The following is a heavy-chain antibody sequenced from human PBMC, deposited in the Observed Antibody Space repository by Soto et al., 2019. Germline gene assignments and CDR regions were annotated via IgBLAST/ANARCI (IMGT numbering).Heavy chain of an antibody. J-gene: IGHJ5*02. D-gene: IGHD3-9*01. CDR3: ARDYDIWGEDWLYP. CDR2: ISGYNGDT. CDR1: GYTFTNFG. Sequence: QVQLVQSGGEMRKPGASVKVSCKASGYTFTNFGISWVRQAPGQGFEWVGWISGYNGDTNYAPKFRGRVIMTKDTSTTTAYIELTTLTSDYTVVYYYARDYDIWGEDWLYPWGQGTLVTVSS. V-gene: IGHV1-18*01.